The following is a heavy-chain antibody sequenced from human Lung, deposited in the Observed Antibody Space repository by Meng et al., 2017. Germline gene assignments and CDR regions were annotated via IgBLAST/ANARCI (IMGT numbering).Heavy chain of an antibody. D-gene: IGHD1-26*01. CDR2: IFYNGST. V-gene: IGHV4-4*02. CDR3: ARYSGSFPSHFDY. Sequence: VHLLESGPGMVTPSGALSLTCDACGGFSRSSSWWTWGRQPPGKGMKWIGAIFYNGSTIYNPYLESRIRMSIDKQKNQISLTLTSVTAAETAVYNCARYSGSFPSHFDYWGQGALVTVSS. CDR1: GGFSRSSSW. J-gene: IGHJ4*02.